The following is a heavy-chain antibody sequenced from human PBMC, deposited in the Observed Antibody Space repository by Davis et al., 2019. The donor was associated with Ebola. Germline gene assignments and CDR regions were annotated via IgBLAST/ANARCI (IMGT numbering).Heavy chain of an antibody. CDR2: ISGDGGST. J-gene: IGHJ4*02. CDR3: ARVALWFGDLPSFYFDY. CDR1: GFTFDDYA. V-gene: IGHV3-43*02. D-gene: IGHD3-10*01. Sequence: GGSLRLSCAASGFTFDDYAMHWVRQAPGKGLEWVSLISGDGGSTYYADSVKGRFTISRDNSKNTLYLQMNSLRAEDTAVYYCARVALWFGDLPSFYFDYWGQGTLVTVSS.